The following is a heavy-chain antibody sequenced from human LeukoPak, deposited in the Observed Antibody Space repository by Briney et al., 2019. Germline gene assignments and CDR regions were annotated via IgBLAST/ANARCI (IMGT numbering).Heavy chain of an antibody. D-gene: IGHD3-22*01. CDR3: ARDPYYYDSSGLDY. CDR1: GYTFTSYG. CDR2: ISAYNGNT. Sequence: GASVKVSCKASGYTFTSYGISWVRQAPGQGLEWMGWISAYNGNTNYAQKLQGRVTVTTDTTTSTAYMELRSLRSDDTAVYYCARDPYYYDSSGLDYWGQGTLVTVSS. V-gene: IGHV1-18*01. J-gene: IGHJ4*02.